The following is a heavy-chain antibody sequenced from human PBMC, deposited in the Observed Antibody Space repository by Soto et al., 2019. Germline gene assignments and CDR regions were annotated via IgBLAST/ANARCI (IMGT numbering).Heavy chain of an antibody. D-gene: IGHD1-1*01. CDR2: IYSGGAT. CDR3: ARDGTYNWV. Sequence: EVQLVESGGGLVQPGGSLRLSCAASGFTVSNNYMWWVRQAPGKGLEWVSLIYSGGATYYADSVKGRFTISRDNSKNTLYLQMNILRAEDTAVYYCARDGTYNWVGGQGILVTVSS. J-gene: IGHJ4*02. V-gene: IGHV3-66*01. CDR1: GFTVSNNY.